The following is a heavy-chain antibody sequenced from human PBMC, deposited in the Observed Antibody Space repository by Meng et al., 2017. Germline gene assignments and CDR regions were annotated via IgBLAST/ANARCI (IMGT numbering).Heavy chain of an antibody. CDR2: IYNSGSN. J-gene: IGHJ5*02. Sequence: SETLSLTCTVSGGSIFNYYWSWIRQPPGKGLEWIGYIYNSGSNNYNPSLESRVIISVDTSKSQFSLRMSSVTAADTAVYYCARVGGYSGGWYEASWGQGTLVTVSS. CDR1: GGSIFNYY. V-gene: IGHV4-59*01. CDR3: ARVGGYSGGWYEAS. D-gene: IGHD6-19*01.